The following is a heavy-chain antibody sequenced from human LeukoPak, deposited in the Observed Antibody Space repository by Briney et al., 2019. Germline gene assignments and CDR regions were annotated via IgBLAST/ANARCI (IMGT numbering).Heavy chain of an antibody. Sequence: ASVKVSCKTSGYTFTAYYMYWLRQAPGQGLECMGWIYPNSGATGYAQNFQGRVTMTRDTSVSTIYMELSRLRSDDTAVYYCARDGVSATPDFDYWGQGTLVTVSS. CDR3: ARDGVSATPDFDY. J-gene: IGHJ4*02. CDR2: IYPNSGAT. D-gene: IGHD2-8*01. CDR1: GYTFTAYY. V-gene: IGHV1-2*02.